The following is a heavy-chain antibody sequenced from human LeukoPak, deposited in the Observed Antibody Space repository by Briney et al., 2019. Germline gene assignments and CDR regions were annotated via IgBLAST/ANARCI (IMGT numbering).Heavy chain of an antibody. V-gene: IGHV3-30*18. D-gene: IGHD3-3*01. Sequence: GGSLRLSCAASGFTFTNYGMHWVRQAPGKGLEWVAVISYDGNNKYYADSVKGRFTISRDNSKNTLYLQMNSLRAEDTAVYYCANDSRVITIFGTPQYWGQGTLVAVSS. J-gene: IGHJ4*02. CDR1: GFTFTNYG. CDR2: ISYDGNNK. CDR3: ANDSRVITIFGTPQY.